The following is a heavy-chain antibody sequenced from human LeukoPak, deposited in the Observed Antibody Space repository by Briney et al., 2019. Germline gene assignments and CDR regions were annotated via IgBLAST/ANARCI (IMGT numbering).Heavy chain of an antibody. V-gene: IGHV3-30*07. J-gene: IGHJ5*02. Sequence: PGGSLRRSCAASGFTFSSYAMHWVRQAPGKGLEWVAVISYDGSNKYYADSVKGRFTISRDNSKNTLFLQMNSLRAEDTALYYCAKGGSGYFLDLWGQGTLVTVSS. CDR3: AKGGSGYFLDL. CDR2: ISYDGSNK. CDR1: GFTFSSYA. D-gene: IGHD5-12*01.